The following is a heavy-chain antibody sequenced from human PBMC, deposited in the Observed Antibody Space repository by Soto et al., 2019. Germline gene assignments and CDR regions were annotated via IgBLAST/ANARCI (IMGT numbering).Heavy chain of an antibody. V-gene: IGHV4-59*08. J-gene: IGHJ4*02. D-gene: IGHD6-25*01. CDR1: GGSINAYY. CDR3: ASHSKRSQLDS. CDR2: IHYSGPT. Sequence: SETLSLTCTVSGGSINAYYWSWIRQPPGKGLEWIGYIHYSGPTDYNPSLKSRVTISVDTSKNQFSLKLSSVTAADTAVYYCASHSKRSQLDSWGPGTLVTVSS.